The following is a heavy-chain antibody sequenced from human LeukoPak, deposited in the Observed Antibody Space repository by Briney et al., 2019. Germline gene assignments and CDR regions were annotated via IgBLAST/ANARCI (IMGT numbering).Heavy chain of an antibody. J-gene: IGHJ5*02. V-gene: IGHV3-30*18. CDR2: ISYDGSNK. CDR3: AKDKHSSSWYRFDP. Sequence: GGSLRLSCAASGFTFSSYGMHWVRQAPGKGLEWVAVISYDGSNKYYADSVKGRFTISRDNSKNTLYLQMNSLRAEDTAVYYCAKDKHSSSWYRFDPWGQGTLVTVSS. D-gene: IGHD6-13*01. CDR1: GFTFSSYG.